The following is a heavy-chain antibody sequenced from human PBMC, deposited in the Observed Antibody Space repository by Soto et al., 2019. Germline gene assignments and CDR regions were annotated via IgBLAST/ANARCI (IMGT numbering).Heavy chain of an antibody. CDR1: NGSFSGYF. CDR2: ISHSGYT. J-gene: IGHJ5*02. D-gene: IGHD5-12*01. Sequence: QVQLQQWGAGLLKPSETLSLTCAVYNGSFSGYFWSWVRQSPERGLEWIGAISHSGYTNYNPSLRSRVTMSVYTSKIHFSLNLSSVTAADTAVYYCARTLWLKSGDPNWLDPWGQGILVTVSS. CDR3: ARTLWLKSGDPNWLDP. V-gene: IGHV4-34*01.